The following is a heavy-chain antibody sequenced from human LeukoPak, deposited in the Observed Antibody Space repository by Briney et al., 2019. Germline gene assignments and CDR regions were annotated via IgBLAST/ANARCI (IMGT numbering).Heavy chain of an antibody. J-gene: IGHJ4*02. V-gene: IGHV3-7*01. CDR2: IKQDESEK. CDR3: ARPRWLQFGPHDS. D-gene: IGHD5-24*01. Sequence: GGSLRLSCAASGFTLSTFWMTWVRQAPGKGLEWVANIKQDESEKYYVDSVKGRFTISRDNAKNSLYLQMNSLRAEDTAIYYCARPRWLQFGPHDSWGQGTLVTVSS. CDR1: GFTLSTFW.